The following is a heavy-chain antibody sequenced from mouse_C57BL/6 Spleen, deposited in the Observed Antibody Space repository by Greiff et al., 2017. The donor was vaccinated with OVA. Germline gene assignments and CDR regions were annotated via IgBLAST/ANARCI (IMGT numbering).Heavy chain of an antibody. Sequence: QVQLQQSGAELARPGASVKMSCKASGYTFTSYTMHWVKQRPGQGLEWIGYINPSSGYTKYNQKFKDKATLTADKSSSTAYMQLSSRTSEDSAFYYCARREIDYSNYVYFDVWGTGTTVTVSS. V-gene: IGHV1-4*01. CDR2: INPSSGYT. J-gene: IGHJ1*03. CDR3: ARREIDYSNYVYFDV. D-gene: IGHD2-5*01. CDR1: GYTFTSYT.